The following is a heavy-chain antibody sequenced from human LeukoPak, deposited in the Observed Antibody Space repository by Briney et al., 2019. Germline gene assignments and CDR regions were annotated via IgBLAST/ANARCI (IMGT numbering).Heavy chain of an antibody. CDR1: GFTFDDYG. J-gene: IGHJ4*02. Sequence: GGSLRLSCAASGFTFDDYGMSWVRQAPGKGLDWVSSISSSSSNTYYADSVKGRSTISRDNAKNSLYLQMNSLRAEDTAVYYCAREYCSGGRCYAYLDYWGPGTLVTVSS. V-gene: IGHV3-21*01. D-gene: IGHD2-15*01. CDR2: ISSSSSNT. CDR3: AREYCSGGRCYAYLDY.